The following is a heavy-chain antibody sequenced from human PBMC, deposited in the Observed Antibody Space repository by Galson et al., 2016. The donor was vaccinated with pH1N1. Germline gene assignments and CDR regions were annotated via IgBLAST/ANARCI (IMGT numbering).Heavy chain of an antibody. CDR2: IRFAGDGQ. CDR3: AKVGLHDPSGHFYYMDV. CDR1: RFTLSSYG. D-gene: IGHD3-16*01. J-gene: IGHJ6*03. V-gene: IGHV3-30*02. Sequence: SLRLSCAGSRFTLSSYGIPWVRPAPGKGLAWVALIRFAGDGQIYIHSAKGRFTISRDNSKNTVYLQMDRLRQDDTAAYFCAKVGLHDPSGHFYYMDVWGKGTTVTVSS.